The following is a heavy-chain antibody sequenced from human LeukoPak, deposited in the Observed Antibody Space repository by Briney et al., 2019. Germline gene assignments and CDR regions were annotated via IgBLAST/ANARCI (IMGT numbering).Heavy chain of an antibody. Sequence: PGGSLRLSCTASGFDFSDYWMHWVRQVPGKGLLWVSRINPDGSSTSYGDSVEGRFIISRDNAKKTLYLQVNSLRAEDTAVYYCARPHVDTVSNWFDSWGQGTQVTVSS. CDR3: ARPHVDTVSNWFDS. CDR2: INPDGSST. J-gene: IGHJ5*01. V-gene: IGHV3-74*01. CDR1: GFDFSDYW. D-gene: IGHD5-18*01.